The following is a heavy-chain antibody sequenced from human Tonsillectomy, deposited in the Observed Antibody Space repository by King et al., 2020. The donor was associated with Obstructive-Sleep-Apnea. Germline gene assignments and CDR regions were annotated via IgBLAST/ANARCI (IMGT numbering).Heavy chain of an antibody. CDR1: GGSISSSSYY. Sequence: MQLQESGPGLVKPSETLSLTCTVSGGSISSSSYYWGWIRQPPGKGLEWIGSIYYSGSTYYNPSLKSRVTISVDTSKNQFSLKLSSVTAADTAVYYCARAGLGYCSSTSCYGLDYGDYGMSYWFDPWGQGTLVTVSS. CDR2: IYYSGST. CDR3: ARAGLGYCSSTSCYGLDYGDYGMSYWFDP. V-gene: IGHV4-39*07. D-gene: IGHD2-2*01. J-gene: IGHJ5*02.